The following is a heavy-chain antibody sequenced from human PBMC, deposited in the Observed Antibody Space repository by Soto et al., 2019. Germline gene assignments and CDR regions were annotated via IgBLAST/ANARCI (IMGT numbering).Heavy chain of an antibody. D-gene: IGHD6-19*01. V-gene: IGHV3-23*01. CDR2: ISGSGGIT. J-gene: IGHJ4*02. Sequence: VQLLESGGGLVQPGGSLRLSWAVSGCPFRRYSMSWVRPAPGTGLEWVSTISGSGGITNYADSVKGRFTISRDNSKNTLYMQMNSLRAEDTAVYYCAKGRGSSGWYDFDYWGQGTLVTVSS. CDR1: GCPFRRYS. CDR3: AKGRGSSGWYDFDY.